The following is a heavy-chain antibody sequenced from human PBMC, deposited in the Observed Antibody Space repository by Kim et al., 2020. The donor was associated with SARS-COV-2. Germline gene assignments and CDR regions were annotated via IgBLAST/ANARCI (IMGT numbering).Heavy chain of an antibody. Sequence: ASVKVSCKASGYTFTSYAMHWVRQAPGQRLEWMGWINAGNGNAKYSQKFQGRVTITRDTSANTAYMELSSLRSEDTAIYYCARLAVDTDKYAMDVWGQGTTVTVSS. CDR1: GYTFTSYA. CDR2: INAGNGNA. CDR3: ARLAVDTDKYAMDV. J-gene: IGHJ6*02. V-gene: IGHV1-3*01. D-gene: IGHD5-18*01.